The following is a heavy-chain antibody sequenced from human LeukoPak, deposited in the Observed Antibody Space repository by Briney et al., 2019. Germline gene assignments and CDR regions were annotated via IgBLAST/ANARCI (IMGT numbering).Heavy chain of an antibody. CDR3: ARLRQGYYCDY. V-gene: IGHV4-59*01. CDR1: GGSMSSFY. CDR2: ISYSGST. J-gene: IGHJ4*02. Sequence: SETLSLTCTVSGGSMSSFYWSWIRQPPGKGLEYIGYISYSGSTNYNPSLKSRVTISVDTSKYQFSLKLSSVTAADTAVYYCARLRQGYYCDYWGQGTLVTVSS.